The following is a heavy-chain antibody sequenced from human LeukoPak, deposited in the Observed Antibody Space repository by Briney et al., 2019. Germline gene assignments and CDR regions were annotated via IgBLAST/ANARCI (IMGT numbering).Heavy chain of an antibody. CDR1: GFTFTSYA. D-gene: IGHD2/OR15-2a*01. J-gene: IGHJ4*02. CDR3: AKDPLVNSQEYFDY. V-gene: IGHV3-23*01. Sequence: GGSLRLSCAASGFTFTSYAMSWVRQAPGKRLEWVSAISGSGGSTYYAESVKGRFTISRDNSKNTLYLQMNSLRAEATAVYYCAKDPLVNSQEYFDYWGQGTLVTVSS. CDR2: ISGSGGST.